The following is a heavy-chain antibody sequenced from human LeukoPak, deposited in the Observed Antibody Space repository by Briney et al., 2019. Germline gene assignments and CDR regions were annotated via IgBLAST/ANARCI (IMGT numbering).Heavy chain of an antibody. D-gene: IGHD3-10*01. V-gene: IGHV4-38-2*02. Sequence: SSETLSLTCTVSGYSISSGYDWGWIRQPPGKGLEWIGSIYYRRTTYYNPSLKSRVTISVDTSKNQFSLKLSSVTAADTAVYYCARHGGVVRGEGSDAFDIWGQGTMVTVSS. J-gene: IGHJ3*02. CDR2: IYYRRTT. CDR3: ARHGGVVRGEGSDAFDI. CDR1: GYSISSGYD.